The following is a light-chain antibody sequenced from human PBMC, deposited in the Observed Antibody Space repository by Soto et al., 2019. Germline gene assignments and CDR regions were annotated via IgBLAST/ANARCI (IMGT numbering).Light chain of an antibody. CDR1: QRVYIN. Sequence: LTKSPVTLSLSAVESPPLSCRASQRVYINLTRYQQRPGQAPRLLIYGASSRATGIPDRFSGSGSGTAFTLTISRLEPEDFAVYYCQQYGRFITFGQGTLLAIK. CDR3: QQYGRFIT. CDR2: GAS. J-gene: IGKJ5*01. V-gene: IGKV3-20*01.